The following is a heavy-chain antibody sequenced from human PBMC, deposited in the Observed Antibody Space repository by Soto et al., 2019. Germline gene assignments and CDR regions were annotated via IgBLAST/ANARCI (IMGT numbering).Heavy chain of an antibody. V-gene: IGHV3-23*01. J-gene: IGHJ5*02. CDR3: AKDRHSSSAAGWFDP. Sequence: GGSLRLSCAASGFTFSSYAMSWVRQAPGKGLEWVSAISGSGGSTYYADSVKGRFTISRDNSKNTLYLQMNSLRAEDTAVYYCAKDRHSSSAAGWFDPWGQGTLVTVSS. D-gene: IGHD6-6*01. CDR1: GFTFSSYA. CDR2: ISGSGGST.